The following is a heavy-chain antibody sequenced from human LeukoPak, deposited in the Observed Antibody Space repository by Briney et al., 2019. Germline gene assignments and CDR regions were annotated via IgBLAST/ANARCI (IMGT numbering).Heavy chain of an antibody. J-gene: IGHJ4*02. CDR1: GFIVSSNY. D-gene: IGHD3-10*01. CDR3: ARGPKVGFFDY. V-gene: IGHV3-53*01. Sequence: GGSLRLSCAASGFIVSSNYMSWVRQTPGRGLEWVSVIYSNGNTYYADSVKGRFTISRDNSRNTLYLQMNSLRAEDTAVYYCARGPKVGFFDYWGQGILVTVSS. CDR2: IYSNGNT.